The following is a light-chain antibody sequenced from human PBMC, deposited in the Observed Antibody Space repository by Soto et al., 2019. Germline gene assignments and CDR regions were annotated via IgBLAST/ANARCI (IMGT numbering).Light chain of an antibody. CDR1: SSNIGAGYD. Sequence: QSVLTQPPSVSGAPGQRVTISCTGSSSNIGAGYDVHWYQQLPGTAPKLLIYGNSNRPSGVPDRISGSKSGTSAALAISGLQGEDEADYYCQSFDSSLSGWVFGGGTKVTVL. CDR3: QSFDSSLSGWV. V-gene: IGLV1-40*01. CDR2: GNS. J-gene: IGLJ2*01.